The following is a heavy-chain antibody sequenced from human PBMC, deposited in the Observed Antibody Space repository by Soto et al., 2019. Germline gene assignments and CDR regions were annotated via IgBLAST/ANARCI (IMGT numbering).Heavy chain of an antibody. D-gene: IGHD3-9*01. J-gene: IGHJ6*02. CDR2: ISGSGGST. V-gene: IGHV3-23*01. Sequence: GSLRLSCAASGFTFSSYAMSWVRQAPGKGLEWVSAISGSGGSTYYADSVKGRFTISRDNSKNTLYLQMNSLRAEDTAVYYCAKLRYFYYGMDVWGQGTTVTVSS. CDR3: AKLRYFYYGMDV. CDR1: GFTFSSYA.